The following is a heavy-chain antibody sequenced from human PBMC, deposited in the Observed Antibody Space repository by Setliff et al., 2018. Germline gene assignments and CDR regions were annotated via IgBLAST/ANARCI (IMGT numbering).Heavy chain of an antibody. J-gene: IGHJ6*03. D-gene: IGHD3-3*01. CDR3: ARDGGLLQFLEWSRSYMDV. V-gene: IGHV3-74*01. CDR2: INSDGSST. CDR1: GFTFSSYW. Sequence: LRLSCAASGFTFSSYWMHWVRQAPGKGLVWVSRINSDGSSTSYADSVKGRFTISRDNAKNTLYLQMNSLRAEDTAVYYCARDGGLLQFLEWSRSYMDVWGKGTTVTGSS.